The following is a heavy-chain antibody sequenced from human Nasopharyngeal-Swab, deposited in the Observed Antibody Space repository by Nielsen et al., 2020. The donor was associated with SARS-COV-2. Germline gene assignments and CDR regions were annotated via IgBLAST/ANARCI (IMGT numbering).Heavy chain of an antibody. J-gene: IGHJ4*02. CDR3: TTDFYFDY. CDR1: GFIFSASA. CDR2: IGDKDHNYAT. Sequence: GESLKIPCAASGFIFSASAIHWVRQASGKGLEWVGRIGDKDHNYATTYGASVQGRFTISRDDSKNTAFLQMDSLKTEDTALYCCTTDFYFDYWGQGTLVTVSS. V-gene: IGHV3-73*01.